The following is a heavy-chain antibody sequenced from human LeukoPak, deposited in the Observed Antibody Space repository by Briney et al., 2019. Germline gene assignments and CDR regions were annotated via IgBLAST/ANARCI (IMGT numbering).Heavy chain of an antibody. D-gene: IGHD2-15*01. CDR3: AIVGYCSGGSCRGSAY. J-gene: IGHJ4*02. CDR2: IYYSGST. Sequence: SETLSLTCTVSGGSVSSSGYYWGWIRQPPGKGLEWTGSIYYSGSTYYNPSLKSRVTISVDTSKNQFSLKLSSVTAADTAVYYCAIVGYCSGGSCRGSAYWGQGTLVTVSS. V-gene: IGHV4-39*01. CDR1: GGSVSSSGYY.